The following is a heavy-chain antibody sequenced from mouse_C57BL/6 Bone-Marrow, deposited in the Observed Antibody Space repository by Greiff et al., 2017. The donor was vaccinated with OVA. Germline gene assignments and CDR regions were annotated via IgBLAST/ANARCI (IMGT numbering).Heavy chain of an antibody. J-gene: IGHJ2*01. D-gene: IGHD2-1*01. CDR1: GYTFTSYW. CDR3: ARCGNPYYFDY. CDR2: INPSSGYT. V-gene: IGHV1-7*01. Sequence: VQGVESGADLAKPGASVKLSCKASGYTFTSYWMHWVKQRPGQGLEWIGYINPSSGYTKYNQKFKDKATLTADKSSSTAYMQLSSLTYEDSAVYYCARCGNPYYFDYWGQGTTLTVSS.